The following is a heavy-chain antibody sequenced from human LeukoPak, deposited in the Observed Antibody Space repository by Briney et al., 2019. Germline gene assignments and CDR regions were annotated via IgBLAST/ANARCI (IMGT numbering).Heavy chain of an antibody. CDR1: GGTFSSYA. Sequence: SVKVSCKASGGTFSSYAISWVRQAPGQGLEWMGGIIPIFGTANYAQKFQGRVTITADESTSTAYMELSSLRSEDTALYYCARQTGGGKPYYFDYWGQGTLVTVSS. D-gene: IGHD1-14*01. J-gene: IGHJ4*02. CDR3: ARQTGGGKPYYFDY. V-gene: IGHV1-69*13. CDR2: IIPIFGTA.